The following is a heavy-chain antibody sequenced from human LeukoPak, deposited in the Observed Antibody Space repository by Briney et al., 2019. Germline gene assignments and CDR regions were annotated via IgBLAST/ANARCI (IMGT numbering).Heavy chain of an antibody. J-gene: IGHJ5*02. Sequence: PSETLSLTCTVSGGSISSSSYYWGWIRQPPGKGLEWIGSIYYSGSTYYNPSLKSRVTISVDTSKNQFSLKLSSVTAADTAVYYCARHRFSSSYAQMNWFDPWGQGTLVTVSS. CDR3: ARHRFSSSYAQMNWFDP. V-gene: IGHV4-39*01. CDR2: IYYSGST. D-gene: IGHD6-6*01. CDR1: GGSISSSSYY.